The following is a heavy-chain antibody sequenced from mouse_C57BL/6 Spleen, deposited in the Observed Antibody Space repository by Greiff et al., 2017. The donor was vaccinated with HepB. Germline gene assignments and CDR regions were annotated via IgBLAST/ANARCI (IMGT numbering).Heavy chain of an antibody. CDR3: ARSLYDYDGLAY. CDR1: GYTFTSYW. CDR2: IDPSDSYT. D-gene: IGHD2-4*01. V-gene: IGHV1-69*01. Sequence: VQLQQPGAELVMPGASVKLSCKASGYTFTSYWMHWVKQRPGQGLEWIGEIDPSDSYTNYNQKFKGKSTLTVDKSSSTAYMQLSSLTSEDSAVYYCARSLYDYDGLAYWGQGTLVTVSA. J-gene: IGHJ3*01.